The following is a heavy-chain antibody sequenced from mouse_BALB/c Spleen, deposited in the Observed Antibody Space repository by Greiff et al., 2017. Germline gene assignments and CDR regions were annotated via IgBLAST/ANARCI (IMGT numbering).Heavy chain of an antibody. CDR3: ARREVLITGYAMDY. Sequence: EVQLQESGPSLVKPSQTLSLTCSVTGDSITSGYWNWIRKFPGNKLEYMGYISYSGSTYFNPSLKSRISITRDTSKNQYYLQLNSVTTEDTATYYCARREVLITGYAMDYWGQGTSVTVSS. D-gene: IGHD1-1*01. J-gene: IGHJ4*01. CDR1: GDSITSGY. CDR2: ISYSGST. V-gene: IGHV3-8*02.